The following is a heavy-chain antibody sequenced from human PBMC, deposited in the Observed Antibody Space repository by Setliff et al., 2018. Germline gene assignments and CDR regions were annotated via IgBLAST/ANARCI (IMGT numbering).Heavy chain of an antibody. D-gene: IGHD6-13*01. Sequence: PSETLSLTCAVYGGSFSDYYWSWIRQPPGKGLEWIGEINHSGSTNYNPSLKSRVTISMDASKNQFSLELSSVTAAGTAMYYCATLWAAADHDSWGQGTLVTVSS. V-gene: IGHV4-34*01. CDR1: GGSFSDYY. CDR2: INHSGST. CDR3: ATLWAAADHDS. J-gene: IGHJ4*02.